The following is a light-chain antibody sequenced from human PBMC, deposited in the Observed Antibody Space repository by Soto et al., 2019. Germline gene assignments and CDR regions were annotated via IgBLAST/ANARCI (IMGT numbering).Light chain of an antibody. CDR1: QSVNSN. J-gene: IGKJ4*01. Sequence: XXXGERATLSCRASQSVNSNLAWYQQKPGQAPRLLIYGASXRATGIPARFSGSGSGTEFTVTISSLQSEDFAVYYCQQYNNWPLTFGGGTKVEIK. CDR3: QQYNNWPLT. CDR2: GAS. V-gene: IGKV3-15*01.